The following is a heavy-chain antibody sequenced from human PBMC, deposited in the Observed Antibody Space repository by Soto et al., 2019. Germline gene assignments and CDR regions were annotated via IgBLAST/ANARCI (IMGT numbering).Heavy chain of an antibody. CDR3: AKSDFYIAVAGQGNAFDI. D-gene: IGHD6-19*01. CDR2: ISGSGGST. Sequence: QPGGSLRLSCAASGFTFSSYAMSWVRQAPGKGLEWVSAISGSGGSTYYADSVKGRFTISRDNSKNTLYLQMNSLRAEDTAVYYFAKSDFYIAVAGQGNAFDIWGQGTMVTVSS. CDR1: GFTFSSYA. J-gene: IGHJ3*02. V-gene: IGHV3-23*01.